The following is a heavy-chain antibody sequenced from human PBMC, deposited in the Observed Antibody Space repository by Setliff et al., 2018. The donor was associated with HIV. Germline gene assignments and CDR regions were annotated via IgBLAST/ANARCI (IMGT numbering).Heavy chain of an antibody. Sequence: SETLSLPCTVSGGSISDSDFYWSWIRQHPGKALEWIGYIHHSGSTFYNPSLKSRLTISIDTSKSQFSLRLSSVTAADTAVYYCASGRVRQSRKFGGVIVLPPFDYWGQGTLVTVSS. J-gene: IGHJ4*02. D-gene: IGHD3-16*02. V-gene: IGHV4-31*03. CDR3: ASGRVRQSRKFGGVIVLPPFDY. CDR2: IHHSGST. CDR1: GGSISDSDFY.